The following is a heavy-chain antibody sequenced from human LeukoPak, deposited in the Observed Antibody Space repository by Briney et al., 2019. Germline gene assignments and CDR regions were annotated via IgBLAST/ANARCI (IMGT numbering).Heavy chain of an antibody. D-gene: IGHD5-18*01. CDR3: ARDLAYSRLDY. CDR2: IRDSGSST. Sequence: GGSLRLSCAASGFTFSSYAMSWVRQAPGKGLEWVSAIRDSGSSTHYADSVKGRFTISRDNAENSLYLQMNSLRVEDTAFYYCARDLAYSRLDYWGQGMLVTVSS. V-gene: IGHV3-23*01. CDR1: GFTFSSYA. J-gene: IGHJ4*02.